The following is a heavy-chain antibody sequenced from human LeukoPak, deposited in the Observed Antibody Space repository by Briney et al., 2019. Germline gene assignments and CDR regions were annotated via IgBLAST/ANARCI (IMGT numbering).Heavy chain of an antibody. CDR3: AKAKGYVVTTMWYFDY. J-gene: IGHJ4*02. V-gene: IGHV3-33*03. D-gene: IGHD5-12*01. CDR1: GFTFTTYG. Sequence: GGSLRLSCAASGFTFTTYGLHWVRQAPGKGLEWLAVLWYDGDRKYYADSVKGRFTISGDKSKNTLYLEMNSLRGEDTAVYYCAKAKGYVVTTMWYFDYWGQGTLVTVSS. CDR2: LWYDGDRK.